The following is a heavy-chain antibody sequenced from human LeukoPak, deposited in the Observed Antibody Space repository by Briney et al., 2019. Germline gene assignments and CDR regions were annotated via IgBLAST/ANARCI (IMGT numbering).Heavy chain of an antibody. J-gene: IGHJ4*02. Sequence: GGSLRLSCAASGFTFTDSWMHWARQPPGKGLVWVSRINTDGSTINYADSVRGRFTISRDNANSMLYLQMNSLRVEDTAVYYCVRIRVTTDMAIVDYWGQGTLVTASS. CDR3: VRIRVTTDMAIVDY. CDR1: GFTFTDSW. V-gene: IGHV3-74*01. CDR2: INTDGSTI. D-gene: IGHD4-11*01.